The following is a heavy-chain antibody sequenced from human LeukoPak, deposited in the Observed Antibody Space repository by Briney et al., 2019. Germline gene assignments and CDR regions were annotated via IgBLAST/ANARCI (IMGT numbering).Heavy chain of an antibody. J-gene: IGHJ6*02. CDR1: GVSISSYY. V-gene: IGHV4-4*09. CDR2: IYTSGST. D-gene: IGHD6-13*01. Sequence: SETLSLTCTVSGVSISSYYWSWIRQPPGKGLEWIGYIYTSGSTNYNPSLKSRVTISVDTSKNQFSLKLSSVTAADTAVYYCARHRTRGSKHRAAAGTDPLPYYYYGMDVWGQGTTVTVSS. CDR3: ARHRTRGSKHRAAAGTDPLPYYYYGMDV.